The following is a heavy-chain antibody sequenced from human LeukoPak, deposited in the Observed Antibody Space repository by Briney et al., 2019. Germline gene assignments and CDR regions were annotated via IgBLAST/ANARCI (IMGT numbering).Heavy chain of an antibody. D-gene: IGHD3-22*01. CDR2: INHSGST. CDR1: GGSFSGYY. Sequence: SETLSLTCAVYGGSFSGYYWSWIRQPPGEGLEWIGEINHSGSTNYNPSLKSRVTISVDTSKNQFSLKLSSVTAADTAVYYCARGGYYDSSGCNDYWGQGTLVTVSS. V-gene: IGHV4-34*01. CDR3: ARGGYYDSSGCNDY. J-gene: IGHJ4*02.